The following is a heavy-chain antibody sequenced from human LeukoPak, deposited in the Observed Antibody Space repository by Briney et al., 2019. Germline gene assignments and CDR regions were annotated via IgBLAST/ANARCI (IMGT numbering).Heavy chain of an antibody. J-gene: IGHJ6*02. CDR2: ISAYNGNT. V-gene: IGHV1-18*01. Sequence: ASVKVSCKASGYTFTRYGISWVRQAPGQGLEWMGWISAYNGNTNYAQKLQGRVTMTTDTSTSTAYMELRSLRSDDTAVYYCARDSPYSSGWYAGVYYYYGMDVWGQGTTVTVSS. CDR3: ARDSPYSSGWYAGVYYYYGMDV. D-gene: IGHD6-13*01. CDR1: GYTFTRYG.